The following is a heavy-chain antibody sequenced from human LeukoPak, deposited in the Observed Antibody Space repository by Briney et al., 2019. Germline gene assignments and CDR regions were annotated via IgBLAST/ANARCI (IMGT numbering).Heavy chain of an antibody. CDR3: AKSGLWFGELSVNWFDP. Sequence: GRSLRISCAASGFTFSSYGMHRVRQAPGKGLEWVAVISYDGSNKYYADSVKGRFTISRDNSKNTLYLQMNSLRAEDTAVYYCAKSGLWFGELSVNWFDPWGQGTLVTVSS. J-gene: IGHJ5*02. V-gene: IGHV3-30*18. D-gene: IGHD3-10*01. CDR2: ISYDGSNK. CDR1: GFTFSSYG.